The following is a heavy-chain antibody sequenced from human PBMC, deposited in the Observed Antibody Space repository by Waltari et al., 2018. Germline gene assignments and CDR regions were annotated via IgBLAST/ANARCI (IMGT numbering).Heavy chain of an antibody. CDR3: ARVRGEQQLVMVDAFDI. V-gene: IGHV4-59*11. J-gene: IGHJ3*02. Sequence: QVQLQESGPGLVKPSETLSLTCTVSGGSISSHYWSWIRQPPGKGLEWIGYIYYSGSTYNNPTLTSRVTISVDTSKNQFSLKLSSVTAAHTAVYYCARVRGEQQLVMVDAFDIWGQGTMVTVSS. CDR1: GGSISSHY. D-gene: IGHD6-13*01. CDR2: IYYSGST.